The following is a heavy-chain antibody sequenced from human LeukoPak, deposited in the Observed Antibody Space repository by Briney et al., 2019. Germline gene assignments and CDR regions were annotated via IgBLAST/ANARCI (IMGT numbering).Heavy chain of an antibody. CDR2: INPNSGGT. CDR3: ATHTPTDPLDY. J-gene: IGHJ4*02. CDR1: GYTFTGYY. Sequence: ASVKVSCKASGYTFTGYYMHWVRQAPGQGLEWMGRINPNSGGTNYAQRFQGRVTMTRDTSISTAYMELSRLRSDDTAVYYCATHTPTDPLDYWGQGTLATVSS. D-gene: IGHD4-17*01. V-gene: IGHV1-2*06.